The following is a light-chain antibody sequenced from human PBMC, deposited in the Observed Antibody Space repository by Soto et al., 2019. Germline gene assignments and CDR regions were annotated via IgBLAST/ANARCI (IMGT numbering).Light chain of an antibody. CDR1: SGDIGAYNY. CDR2: EVN. Sequence: QSALTQPASVSGSPGQSITISCTGTSGDIGAYNYVSWYQQHPGKAPKLIISEVNNRPSGVSDRFSGAKSGNTASLTISGLQAEDEADYYCSSYTNTDTPVVFGGGTTLTVL. J-gene: IGLJ3*02. V-gene: IGLV2-14*01. CDR3: SSYTNTDTPVV.